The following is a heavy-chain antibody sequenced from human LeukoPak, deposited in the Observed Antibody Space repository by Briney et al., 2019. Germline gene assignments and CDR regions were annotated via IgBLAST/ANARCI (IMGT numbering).Heavy chain of an antibody. CDR1: GGSISSGSYY. CDR3: ARAGGSFYWYFDL. V-gene: IGHV4-61*02. Sequence: SETLSLTCTVSGGSISSGSYYWSWIRQPAGKGLEWIGRIYTSGSTNYNPSLKSRVTISVDTSKNQFSLQLSSVTAADTAVYYCARAGGSFYWYFDLWGRGTLVTVSS. D-gene: IGHD1-26*01. CDR2: IYTSGST. J-gene: IGHJ2*01.